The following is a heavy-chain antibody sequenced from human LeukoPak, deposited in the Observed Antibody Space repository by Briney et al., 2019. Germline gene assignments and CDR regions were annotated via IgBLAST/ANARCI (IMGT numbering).Heavy chain of an antibody. V-gene: IGHV3-7*01. CDR2: IKQDGSEK. J-gene: IGHJ4*02. Sequence: GGSLRLSCAASGFTFSTYWMSWVRQAPGKGLEWVANIKQDGSEKYYVDSVKGRFTISGDNAKNSLYLQMNSLRAEDTAMYYCARDSAGNDYWGQGTLVTVSS. CDR1: GFTFSTYW. D-gene: IGHD6-13*01. CDR3: ARDSAGNDY.